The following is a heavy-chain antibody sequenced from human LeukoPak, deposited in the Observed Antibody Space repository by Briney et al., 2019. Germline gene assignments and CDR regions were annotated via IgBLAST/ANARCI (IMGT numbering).Heavy chain of an antibody. J-gene: IGHJ4*02. D-gene: IGHD3-22*01. CDR1: GGSISSGGYS. CDR2: IYHSGST. V-gene: IGHV4-30-2*01. CDR3: ASALTYYYDNSGYSEIYFDY. Sequence: SETLSLTCAVSGGSISSGGYSWSWIRQPPGKGLEWIGYIYHSGSTYYNPSLKSRVTISVDRSKNQFSLKLSSVTAADTAVYYCASALTYYYDNSGYSEIYFDYWGQGTLVTVSS.